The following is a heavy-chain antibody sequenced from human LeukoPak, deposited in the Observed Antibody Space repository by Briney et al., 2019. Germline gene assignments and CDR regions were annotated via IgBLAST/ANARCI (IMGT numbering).Heavy chain of an antibody. CDR3: ARQSSTWKSKFDY. Sequence: PSETLSLTCTVSGASISNTNYLWDWIRQPPGKGLEWIASINHSGSIYDNPSLKSRVTVSVDTSKNQFSLKLSSVTAADTAVYFCARQSSTWKSKFDYWGQGTLVTVSS. CDR2: INHSGSI. D-gene: IGHD2-2*01. CDR1: GASISNTNYL. J-gene: IGHJ4*02. V-gene: IGHV4-39*01.